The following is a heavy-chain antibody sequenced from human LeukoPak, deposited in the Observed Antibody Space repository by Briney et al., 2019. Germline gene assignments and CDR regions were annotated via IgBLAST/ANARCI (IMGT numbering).Heavy chain of an antibody. V-gene: IGHV3-48*01. D-gene: IGHD3-22*01. Sequence: GGSLRLSCAASGLTFSSYSMNWVRQAPGKGLEWVSYISSSSSTIYYADSVKGRFTISRDNAKNSLYLQMNSLRAEDTAVYYCARDQYYYDSSGYHDGPSYWGQGTLVTVSS. CDR1: GLTFSSYS. CDR2: ISSSSSTI. CDR3: ARDQYYYDSSGYHDGPSY. J-gene: IGHJ4*02.